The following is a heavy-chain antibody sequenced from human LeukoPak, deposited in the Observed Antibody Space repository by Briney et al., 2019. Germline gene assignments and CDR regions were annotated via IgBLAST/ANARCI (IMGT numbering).Heavy chain of an antibody. CDR3: AKAEGYDILTGLDY. D-gene: IGHD3-9*01. Sequence: GGSLRLSCATSGFTFSSYAMSWVRQAPGKGLERVSGIGASGGSTYYADSVKGRFTISGDNSKNTLYLQMNSLRTEDTAVYYCAKAEGYDILTGLDYWGQGTLVTVSS. V-gene: IGHV3-23*01. CDR1: GFTFSSYA. CDR2: IGASGGST. J-gene: IGHJ4*02.